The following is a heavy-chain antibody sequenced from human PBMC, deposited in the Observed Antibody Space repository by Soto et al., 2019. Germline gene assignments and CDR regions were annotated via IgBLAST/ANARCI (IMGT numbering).Heavy chain of an antibody. CDR1: RYIFTAYY. Sequence: ASVKVSCKAPRYIFTAYYMHWLRQAPGQGLEWMGWMNPRSGGSKYAQAFQDRVTMTRDASISTAYMEMTSLRHGDTAVYFCARSDDSTSYPLDLWGPGTLVTVSS. CDR2: MNPRSGGS. CDR3: ARSDDSTSYPLDL. V-gene: IGHV1-2*02. D-gene: IGHD4-4*01. J-gene: IGHJ5*02.